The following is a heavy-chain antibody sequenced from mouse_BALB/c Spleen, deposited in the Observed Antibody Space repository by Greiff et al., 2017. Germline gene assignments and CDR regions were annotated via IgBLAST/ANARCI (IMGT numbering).Heavy chain of an antibody. Sequence: VKLMESGPGLVAPSQSLSITCTVSGFSLTSYGVHWVRQPPGKGLEWLGVIWAGGSTNYNSALMSRLSISKDNSKSQVFLKMNSLQTDDTAMYCCARGTGGGAWFAYWGQGTLVTVSA. CDR3: ARGTGGGAWFAY. CDR1: GFSLTSYG. CDR2: IWAGGST. D-gene: IGHD4-1*01. J-gene: IGHJ3*01. V-gene: IGHV2-9*02.